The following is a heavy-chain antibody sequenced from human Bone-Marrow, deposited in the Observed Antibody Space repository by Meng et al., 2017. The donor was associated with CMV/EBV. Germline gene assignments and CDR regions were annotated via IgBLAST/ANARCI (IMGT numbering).Heavy chain of an antibody. CDR3: ATQPYCGDECYFDF. D-gene: IGHD2-21*01. V-gene: IGHV3-11*04. J-gene: IGHJ4*02. Sequence: GESLKISCAASGLTFSDYYMSWIRQAPGKGLEWISYISRSGSTIYYADSVMGRFTISRDSAKTSLFLQMNSLRAEDTAVYYCATQPYCGDECYFDFWGQGTLVTGYS. CDR2: ISRSGSTI. CDR1: GLTFSDYY.